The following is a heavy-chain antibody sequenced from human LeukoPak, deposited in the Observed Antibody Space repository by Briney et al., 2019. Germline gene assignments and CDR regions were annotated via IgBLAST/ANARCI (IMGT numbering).Heavy chain of an antibody. J-gene: IGHJ5*02. D-gene: IGHD3-10*01. V-gene: IGHV4-34*01. CDR1: GGSFSGYY. CDR2: INHSGGT. Sequence: SETLSLTCAVYGGSFSGYYWSWIRQPPGKGLEWIGEINHSGGTNYNPSLKSRVTISVDTSKNQFSLKLSSVTAADTAVYYCATRIYYGSGSYYNWFDPWGQGTLVTVSS. CDR3: ATRIYYGSGSYYNWFDP.